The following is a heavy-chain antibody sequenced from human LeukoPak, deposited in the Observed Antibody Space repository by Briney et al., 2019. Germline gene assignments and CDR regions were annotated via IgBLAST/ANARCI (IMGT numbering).Heavy chain of an antibody. Sequence: SETLSLSCTVSGGSIIGHWWSWIRQPPGKGLEWIGDIFYSGGSTNYNPSLKSRLTMSLDTSKNQFSLKLTSVTAADTAMYYCARRNTADASIDFWGQGTLVTASS. CDR2: IFYSGGST. D-gene: IGHD2/OR15-2a*01. V-gene: IGHV4-59*08. CDR3: ARRNTADASIDF. CDR1: GGSIIGHW. J-gene: IGHJ4*02.